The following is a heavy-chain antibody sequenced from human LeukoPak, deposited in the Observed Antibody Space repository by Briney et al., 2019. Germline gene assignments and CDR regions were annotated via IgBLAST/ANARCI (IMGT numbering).Heavy chain of an antibody. CDR2: IKQDGCEK. CDR3: ARAYCSSTSCYRNWFDP. J-gene: IGHJ5*02. CDR1: GFTFSSYW. D-gene: IGHD2-2*01. V-gene: IGHV3-7*01. Sequence: PGGSLRLSCAASGFTFSSYWMSWVRQAPGKGLEWVANIKQDGCEKYYVDSVKGRFTISRDNAKNSLYLQMNSLRAEDTAVYYCARAYCSSTSCYRNWFDPWGQGTLVTVSS.